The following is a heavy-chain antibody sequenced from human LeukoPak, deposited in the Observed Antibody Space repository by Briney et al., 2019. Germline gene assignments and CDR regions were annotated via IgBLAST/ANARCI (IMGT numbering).Heavy chain of an antibody. CDR3: TRDPEPTRNGYHYFDY. J-gene: IGHJ4*02. CDR2: ISPYNGNT. CDR1: GYTFTKYA. V-gene: IGHV1-18*01. D-gene: IGHD3-22*01. Sequence: ASVKVSCKASGYTFTKYAINWVRQAPGQGLKWMGWISPYNGNTDYAQTLQGRVTMTADTYTSTAYMELRSLTSDDTAVYYCTRDPEPTRNGYHYFDYWGQGSLVTVSS.